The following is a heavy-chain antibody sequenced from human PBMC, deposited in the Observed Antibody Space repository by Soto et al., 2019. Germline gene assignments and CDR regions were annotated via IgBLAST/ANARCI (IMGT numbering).Heavy chain of an antibody. CDR1: GLTVSGKKY. V-gene: IGHV3-53*01. CDR3: ASWLLREHAYDV. J-gene: IGHJ3*01. D-gene: IGHD1-26*01. Sequence: DVQLVESGGGLIQPGGSLRLSCAASGLTVSGKKYIAWVRQDPGKGLEWVSGVYDVDGTYYADSVKGRFTISRDTSKTIVFLEMNDLRPDDTAVYYCASWLLREHAYDVWGLGTTVTVSS. CDR2: VYDVDGT.